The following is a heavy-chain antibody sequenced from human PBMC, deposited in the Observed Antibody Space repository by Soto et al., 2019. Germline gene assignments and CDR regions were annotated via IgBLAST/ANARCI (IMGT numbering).Heavy chain of an antibody. J-gene: IGHJ6*02. V-gene: IGHV1-69*06. CDR2: IIPIFGTA. D-gene: IGHD1-7*01. Sequence: SVKVSCKASGGTFSSYAISWVRQAPGQGLEWMGGIIPIFGTANYAQKFQGRVTITADKSTSTAYMELSSLRSEDTAVYYCADYNWDSPDGMDVWGQGTTVTVSS. CDR3: ADYNWDSPDGMDV. CDR1: GGTFSSYA.